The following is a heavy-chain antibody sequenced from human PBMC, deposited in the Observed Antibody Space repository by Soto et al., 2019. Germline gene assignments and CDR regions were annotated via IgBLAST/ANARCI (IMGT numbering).Heavy chain of an antibody. CDR2: ISYDGSNK. V-gene: IGHV3-30*18. CDR1: GFTFSSYG. CDR3: AKDGPTYYDFWSGYYKGYYYYGMDV. D-gene: IGHD3-3*01. J-gene: IGHJ6*02. Sequence: GGSLRLSCAASGFTFSSYGMHWVRQAPGKGLEWVAVISYDGSNKYYADSVKGRFTISRDNSKNTLYLQMNSLRAEDTAVYYCAKDGPTYYDFWSGYYKGYYYYGMDVWGQGTTVTVSS.